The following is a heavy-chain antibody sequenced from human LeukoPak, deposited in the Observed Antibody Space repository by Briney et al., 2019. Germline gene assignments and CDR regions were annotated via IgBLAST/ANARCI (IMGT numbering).Heavy chain of an antibody. CDR1: GYSFTSYW. J-gene: IGHJ4*02. V-gene: IGHV5-51*01. Sequence: ASVKISCKGSGYSFTSYWIGWVRQMPGKGLEWMGIIYPGDSDTRYSPSFQGQVTISADKSISTAYLQWSSPKASDTAMYYCARQDYYDSSGYGDFDYWGQGTLVTVSS. CDR3: ARQDYYDSSGYGDFDY. CDR2: IYPGDSDT. D-gene: IGHD3-22*01.